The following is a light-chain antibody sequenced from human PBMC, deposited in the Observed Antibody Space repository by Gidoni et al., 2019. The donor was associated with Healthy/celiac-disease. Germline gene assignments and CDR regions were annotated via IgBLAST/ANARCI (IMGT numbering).Light chain of an antibody. CDR1: QSVSSN. Sequence: ASQSVSSNLAWYQQKPGQAPRLLIYGASTRATGIPARFSGSGSGTEFTLTISSLQSEDFAVYYCQQYNNWPPWTFGQGTKVEIK. CDR3: QQYNNWPPWT. J-gene: IGKJ1*01. V-gene: IGKV3-15*01. CDR2: GAS.